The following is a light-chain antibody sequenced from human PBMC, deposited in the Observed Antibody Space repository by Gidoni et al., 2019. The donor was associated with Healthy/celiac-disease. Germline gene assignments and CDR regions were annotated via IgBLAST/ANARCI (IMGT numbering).Light chain of an antibody. CDR1: QSVSSN. Sequence: ASQSVSSNLAWYQQKPGQAPRLLIYGASTRATGIPARFSGSGSGTEFTLTISSLQSEDFAVYYCQQYNNWPPWTFGQGTKVEIK. CDR3: QQYNNWPPWT. J-gene: IGKJ1*01. V-gene: IGKV3-15*01. CDR2: GAS.